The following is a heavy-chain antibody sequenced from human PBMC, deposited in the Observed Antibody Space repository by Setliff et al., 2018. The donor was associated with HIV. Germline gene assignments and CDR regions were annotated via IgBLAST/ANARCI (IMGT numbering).Heavy chain of an antibody. CDR3: ARVRVGGYFDF. CDR2: INQSGST. D-gene: IGHD3-16*01. Sequence: SETLSLTCAVYGGSFSGYYWSWIRQPPGKGLEWIGEINQSGSTNYNPSLKSRATKSVDRSKNQFSPKLSSVTAADTAVYYCARVRVGGYFDFWGQGTLVTVSS. CDR1: GGSFSGYY. J-gene: IGHJ4*02. V-gene: IGHV4-34*01.